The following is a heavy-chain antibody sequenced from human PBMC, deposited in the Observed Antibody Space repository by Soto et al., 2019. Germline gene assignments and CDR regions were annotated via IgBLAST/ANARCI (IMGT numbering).Heavy chain of an antibody. D-gene: IGHD3-3*01. J-gene: IGHJ4*02. CDR3: ARDRGGFWSGYYDY. V-gene: IGHV1-3*01. Sequence: ASVKVSCKASGYTFTRYTMNWVRQAPGQRLEWMGWINPDNGNTKSSQKFQDRVIITRDTSASTAYMDLSSLRSEDTAVYYCARDRGGFWSGYYDYWGQGTLVTVSS. CDR1: GYTFTRYT. CDR2: INPDNGNT.